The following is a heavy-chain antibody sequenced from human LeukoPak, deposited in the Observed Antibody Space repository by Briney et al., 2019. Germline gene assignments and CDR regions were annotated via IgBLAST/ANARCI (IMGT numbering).Heavy chain of an antibody. Sequence: GGSLRLSCAASGFTFSSYGMHWVRQAPGKGLEWVAVIWYDGSNKYYADSVKGRFTISRGNSKNTLYLQMNSLRAEDTAVYYCAGDMESAFDIWGQGTMVTVSS. CDR3: AGDMESAFDI. D-gene: IGHD1-1*01. V-gene: IGHV3-33*01. J-gene: IGHJ3*02. CDR1: GFTFSSYG. CDR2: IWYDGSNK.